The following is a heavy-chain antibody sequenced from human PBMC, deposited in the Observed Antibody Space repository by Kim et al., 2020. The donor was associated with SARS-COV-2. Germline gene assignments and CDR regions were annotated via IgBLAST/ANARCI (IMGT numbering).Heavy chain of an antibody. Sequence: ASVKVSCKASGYTFTAYYMHWVRQAPGQGLEWMGWINPNNGGTNYAQKFQGWVTMTRDTPISTAYMELSRLRSDDTAVYYCAREGMTYSYGTYYYYGMDVWGQGTTVTVSS. CDR1: GYTFTAYY. CDR3: AREGMTYSYGTYYYYGMDV. CDR2: INPNNGGT. J-gene: IGHJ6*02. V-gene: IGHV1-2*04. D-gene: IGHD5-18*01.